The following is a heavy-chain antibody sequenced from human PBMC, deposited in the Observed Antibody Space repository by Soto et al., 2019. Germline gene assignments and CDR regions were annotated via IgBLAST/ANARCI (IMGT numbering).Heavy chain of an antibody. CDR1: GFTFSSYW. D-gene: IGHD6-13*01. CDR3: ARLGSSWYRHFDY. J-gene: IGHJ4*02. V-gene: IGHV3-7*05. CDR2: IKQDGSEK. Sequence: GGSLRLSCAASGFTFSSYWMSWVRQAPGKGLEWVANIKQDGSEKYYVDSVKGRFTISRDNAKNSLYLQMNSLRAEDTAVYYCARLGSSWYRHFDYWGQGTLVTVSS.